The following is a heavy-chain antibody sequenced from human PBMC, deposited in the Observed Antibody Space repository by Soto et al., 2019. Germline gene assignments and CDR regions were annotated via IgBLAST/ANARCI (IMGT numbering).Heavy chain of an antibody. Sequence: PGGSLRLSCAVSGFTFSSYAMCWVRQAPGKGLEWVSAISGSGGSTYYADSVKGRFTISRDNSKNTLYLQMNSLRAEDTAVYYCANDWGSYGASYYYYCGMDVWGQGTTGTGSS. CDR3: ANDWGSYGASYYYYCGMDV. J-gene: IGHJ6*02. D-gene: IGHD5-18*01. CDR1: GFTFSSYA. V-gene: IGHV3-23*01. CDR2: ISGSGGST.